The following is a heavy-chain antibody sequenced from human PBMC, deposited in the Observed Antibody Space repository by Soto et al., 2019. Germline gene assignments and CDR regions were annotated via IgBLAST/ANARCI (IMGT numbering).Heavy chain of an antibody. V-gene: IGHV1-18*01. D-gene: IGHD6-6*01. CDR3: ARARAASRRAARPVGFDH. CDR1: GYTFTSYG. J-gene: IGHJ5*02. Sequence: QVQLVQSGAEVKKPGASVKVSCKASGYTFTSYGISWVRQAPGQGLEWMGWISAYNGNTNYAQKLQGRVTMTTDTDTSTAYMELRSQSSDDTAEDYCARARAASRRAARPVGFDHWGQGTLVTVSS. CDR2: ISAYNGNT.